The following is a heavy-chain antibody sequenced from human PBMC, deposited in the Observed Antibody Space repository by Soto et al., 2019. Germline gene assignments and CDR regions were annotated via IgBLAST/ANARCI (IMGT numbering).Heavy chain of an antibody. CDR3: AKTANGWFSAFDI. CDR1: GFTFSSYA. D-gene: IGHD6-19*01. V-gene: IGHV3-23*01. CDR2: ISGSGGTT. J-gene: IGHJ3*02. Sequence: EVQLLESGGGLVQPGGSLRLSCAASGFTFSSYAMSWVRQAPGKGLEWVSAISGSGGTTYYAYSVKGRFTFSRDNSKNTLYQQMNSLRAEDTAVYCCAKTANGWFSAFDIWGQGTMVTVSS.